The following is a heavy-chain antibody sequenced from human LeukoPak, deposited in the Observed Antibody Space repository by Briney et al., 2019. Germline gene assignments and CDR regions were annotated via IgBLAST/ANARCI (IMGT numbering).Heavy chain of an antibody. Sequence: ASVKVSCKASGYTFTGYYMHWVRQAPGQGLEWMGWINPNSGGINYAQKFQGWVTMTRDTSISTAYMELSRLRSDDTAVYYCARDRSVVVPAAMPGYYYYGMDVWGKGTTVTVSS. V-gene: IGHV1-2*04. CDR3: ARDRSVVVPAAMPGYYYYGMDV. CDR2: INPNSGGI. CDR1: GYTFTGYY. J-gene: IGHJ6*04. D-gene: IGHD2-2*01.